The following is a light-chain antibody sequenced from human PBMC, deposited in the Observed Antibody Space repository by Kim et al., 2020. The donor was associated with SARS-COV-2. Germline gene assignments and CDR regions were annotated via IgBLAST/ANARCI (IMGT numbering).Light chain of an antibody. CDR1: QSISSH. J-gene: IGKJ3*01. CDR3: QQSYITPFT. Sequence: ASVGDRATITCRTTQSISSHLNWYQQKPGTAPNLLISAASTLQGGVPSRISGSGSETDFTLTISSLQPEDFATYFRQQSYITPFTFRPGNKVDI. V-gene: IGKV1-39*01. CDR2: AAS.